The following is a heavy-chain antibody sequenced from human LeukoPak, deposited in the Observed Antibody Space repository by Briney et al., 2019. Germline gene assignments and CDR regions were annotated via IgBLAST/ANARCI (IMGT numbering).Heavy chain of an antibody. CDR1: GFTFSSYS. V-gene: IGHV3-21*01. D-gene: IGHD6-6*01. CDR2: ISSSSSSYI. J-gene: IGHJ4*02. Sequence: PGGSLRLSCAASGFTFSSYSMNWVRQAPGKGLEWVSSISSSSSSYIYYADSVKGRFTISRDNAKNSLYLQMNSLRAEDTAVYYCARLGGAARPDFDYWGQGTLVTVSS. CDR3: ARLGGAARPDFDY.